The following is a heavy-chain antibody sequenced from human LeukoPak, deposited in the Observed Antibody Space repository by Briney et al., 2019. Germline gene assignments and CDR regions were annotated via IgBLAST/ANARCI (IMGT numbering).Heavy chain of an antibody. CDR2: INPNSGGT. J-gene: IGHJ4*02. D-gene: IGHD3-22*01. V-gene: IGHV1-2*06. CDR1: GYTFTGYY. Sequence: ASVQVSCKASGYTFTGYYMHWVRQAPGQGLEWMGRINPNSGGTNYAQKFQGRVTMTRDTSISAAYMELSRLRSDDTAVYYCARGPRITMIIVVTTEDYWGQGTLVTVSS. CDR3: ARGPRITMIIVVTTEDY.